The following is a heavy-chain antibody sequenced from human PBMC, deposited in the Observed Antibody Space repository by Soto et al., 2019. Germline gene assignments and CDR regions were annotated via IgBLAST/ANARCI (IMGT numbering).Heavy chain of an antibody. CDR3: ARIMVYAAYYYYGMDV. CDR1: GFTFSSYS. V-gene: IGHV3-48*02. D-gene: IGHD2-8*01. CDR2: ISSSSSTI. J-gene: IGHJ6*02. Sequence: EVQLVESGGGLVQPGGSVRLSCAASGFTFSSYSMNWVRQAPGKGLEWVSYISSSSSTIYYADSVKGRFTISRDNAKNSLYLQMNSLRDEDTAVYYCARIMVYAAYYYYGMDVWGQGTTVTVSS.